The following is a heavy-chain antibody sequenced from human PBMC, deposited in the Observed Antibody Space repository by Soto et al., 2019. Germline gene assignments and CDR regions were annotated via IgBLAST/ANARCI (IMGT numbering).Heavy chain of an antibody. CDR1: GFTFSSYG. J-gene: IGHJ6*03. CDR2: IWYDGSNK. V-gene: IGHV3-33*01. Sequence: QVQLVESGGGVVQPGRSRRLSCAASGFTFSSYGMHWVRQAPGKGLEWVAVIWYDGSNKYYADSVKGRFTISRDNSKNTLYLQMNSLRAEDTAVYYCARDEHYYYYYYMDVWGKGTTVTVSS. CDR3: ARDEHYYYYYYMDV.